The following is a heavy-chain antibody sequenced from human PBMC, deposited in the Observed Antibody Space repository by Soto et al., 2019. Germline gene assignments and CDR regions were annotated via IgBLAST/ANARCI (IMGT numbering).Heavy chain of an antibody. CDR2: INPSGGSA. J-gene: IGHJ4*02. CDR1: GYSFISHY. CDR3: ARDYLSSMLSLSYFDF. Sequence: QVQLVQSGAEVTRPGASVKVACKASGYSFISHYIHWVRQAPGQGLEWMGFINPSGGSATLAQKLKGRVTMTRDTSTRKIYMELTILRSEDAADYSCARDYLSSMLSLSYFDFWGQGTLVTVSS. V-gene: IGHV1-46*01. D-gene: IGHD2-2*01.